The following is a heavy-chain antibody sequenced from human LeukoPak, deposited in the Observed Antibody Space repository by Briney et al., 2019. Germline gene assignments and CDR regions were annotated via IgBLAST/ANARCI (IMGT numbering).Heavy chain of an antibody. Sequence: GGSLRLSCAASGFTFSNSWMAWVRQAPGKGLEWVANISPDATNKYYVDSVRGRFAISRDNAKNSLYLQTSSPRAEDTAVYYCARDPAYGAVDYWGQGILATVSS. CDR2: ISPDATNK. CDR3: ARDPAYGAVDY. D-gene: IGHD2-21*01. V-gene: IGHV3-7*03. CDR1: GFTFSNSW. J-gene: IGHJ4*02.